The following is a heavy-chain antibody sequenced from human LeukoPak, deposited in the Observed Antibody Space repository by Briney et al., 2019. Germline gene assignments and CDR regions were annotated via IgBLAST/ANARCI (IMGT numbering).Heavy chain of an antibody. J-gene: IGHJ4*02. CDR2: IYHSGST. CDR3: ARGIYAVVTAIDY. V-gene: IGHV4-30-2*01. CDR1: GGSISSGGYY. D-gene: IGHD4-23*01. Sequence: SQTLSLTCTVSGGSISSGGYYWSWIRQPPGKGLEWIGYIYHSGSTYYNPSLKSRVTISVDTSKNQFSLKLSSVTAADTAVYYCARGIYAVVTAIDYWGQGTLVTVSS.